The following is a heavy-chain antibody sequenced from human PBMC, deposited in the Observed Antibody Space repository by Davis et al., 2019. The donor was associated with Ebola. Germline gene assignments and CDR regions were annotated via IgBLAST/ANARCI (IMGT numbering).Heavy chain of an antibody. D-gene: IGHD2-21*02. J-gene: IGHJ3*02. CDR2: IWYDGSNK. V-gene: IGHV3-33*06. CDR3: AKGVVSVYGAFDI. CDR1: GFTFSSYG. Sequence: GGSLRLSCAASGFTFSSYGMHWVRQAPGKGLEWVAVIWYDGSNKYYADSVKGRFTISRDNSKNTLYLQMNSLRAEDTVIYYCAKGVVSVYGAFDIWGQGTVVTVSS.